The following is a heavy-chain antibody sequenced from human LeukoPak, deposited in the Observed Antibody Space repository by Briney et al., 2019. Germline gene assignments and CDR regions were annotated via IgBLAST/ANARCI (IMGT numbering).Heavy chain of an antibody. V-gene: IGHV3-30*02. Sequence: GGSLRLSCAASGFTFSSYGMHWVRQAPGKGLEWVAFIRYDGSNKYYADSVKGRFTISRDNSKNTLYLQMNSLRAEDTAVYYYAKDPRTYSSSAYWGQGTLVTVSS. D-gene: IGHD6-6*01. J-gene: IGHJ4*02. CDR1: GFTFSSYG. CDR3: AKDPRTYSSSAY. CDR2: IRYDGSNK.